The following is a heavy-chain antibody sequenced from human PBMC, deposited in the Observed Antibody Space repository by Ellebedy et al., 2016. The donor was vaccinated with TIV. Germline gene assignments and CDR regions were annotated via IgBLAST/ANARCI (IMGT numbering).Heavy chain of an antibody. CDR3: AVAPVVTLDY. J-gene: IGHJ4*02. V-gene: IGHV4-34*01. D-gene: IGHD4-23*01. Sequence: SETLSLXXAVYGGSFSGYYWSWIRQPPGKGLEWIGEINHSGSTNYNPSLKSRVTISVDTSKNQFSLKLSSVTAADTAVYYCAVAPVVTLDYWGQGTLVTVSS. CDR2: INHSGST. CDR1: GGSFSGYY.